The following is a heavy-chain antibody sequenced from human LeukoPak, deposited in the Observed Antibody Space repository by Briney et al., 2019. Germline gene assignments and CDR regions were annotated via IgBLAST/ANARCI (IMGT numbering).Heavy chain of an antibody. CDR1: GASVSSIGYS. D-gene: IGHD3-22*01. V-gene: IGHV4-30-2*01. CDR2: IYQSGSA. J-gene: IGHJ3*02. Sequence: SETLSLTCGVSGASVSSIGYSWSWIRQPPGRGLEWIGFIYQSGSASYNPSLQSRVTISIDKSKNQFSLNLSSVTAADTAVYYCARNSYYDNSGEGAFDIWGQGTMVTVSS. CDR3: ARNSYYDNSGEGAFDI.